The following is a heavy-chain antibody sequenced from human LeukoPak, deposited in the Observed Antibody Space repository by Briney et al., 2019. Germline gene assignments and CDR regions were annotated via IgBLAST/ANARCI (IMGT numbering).Heavy chain of an antibody. J-gene: IGHJ4*02. D-gene: IGHD3-10*01. V-gene: IGHV1-18*01. CDR3: ARVPNSYYGSGSYLPY. CDR2: ISTDNGNT. Sequence: ASVKVSCKASGYTFTTYGISWVRQAPGQGLEWMGWISTDNGNTKYIQKVQGRVTMTTDTSTSTAYMELRSLRSDDTAVYYCARVPNSYYGSGSYLPYWGQGTLVTVSS. CDR1: GYTFTTYG.